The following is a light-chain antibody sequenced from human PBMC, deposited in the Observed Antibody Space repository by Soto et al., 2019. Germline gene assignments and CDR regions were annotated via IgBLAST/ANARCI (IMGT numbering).Light chain of an antibody. CDR1: ISNIGTNY. CDR2: DNS. Sequence: QSVLTQPPSVSAAPGQKVTISCSGSISNIGTNYVSWYQHLPGAAPKLLIYDNSERPSGIPGRFSGSKSGTSATLGITGLQTGDEAHYFCATWDDSLRGGVFGGGTQLTVL. CDR3: ATWDDSLRGGV. J-gene: IGLJ2*01. V-gene: IGLV1-51*01.